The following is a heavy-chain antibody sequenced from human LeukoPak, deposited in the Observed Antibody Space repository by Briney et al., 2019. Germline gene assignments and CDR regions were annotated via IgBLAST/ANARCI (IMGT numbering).Heavy chain of an antibody. D-gene: IGHD3-9*01. CDR1: GGSFRDYY. CDR3: ARHEGCDILTGYYLYYYGMDV. V-gene: IGHV4-34*04. Sequence: SETLSLTCAVYGGSFRDYYWNWIPQPPGKGLEWIGEINHGGGTKNNPSLKSRATISVDTSKKQFSLNLSSVTAADTAVYYCARHEGCDILTGYYLYYYGMDVWGQGTTVTVSS. CDR2: INHGGGT. J-gene: IGHJ6*02.